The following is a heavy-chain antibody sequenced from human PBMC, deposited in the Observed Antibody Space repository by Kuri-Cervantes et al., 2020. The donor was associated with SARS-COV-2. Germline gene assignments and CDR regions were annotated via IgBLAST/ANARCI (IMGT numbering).Heavy chain of an antibody. V-gene: IGHV4-38-2*02. J-gene: IGHJ4*02. CDR3: ARAPTGLQYYFDY. CDR2: IYHSGST. D-gene: IGHD4-11*01. Sequence: GSLRLSCTVSGYSISSGYYWGWVRQPPGKGLEWIGSIYHSGSTYYNPSLKSRVTISVDTSKNQFSLKLSSVTAADTAVYYCARAPTGLQYYFDYWGQGTLVTVSS. CDR1: GYSISSGYY.